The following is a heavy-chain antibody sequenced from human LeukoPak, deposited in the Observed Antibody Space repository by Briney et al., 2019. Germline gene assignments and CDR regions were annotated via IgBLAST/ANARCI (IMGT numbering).Heavy chain of an antibody. Sequence: PGGSLRLCCAAPGFTFSNYAISSVRQAPGKGLGWVSAISGRGGRTYYEVSVKGRFTISRDNSKNTLYLQMNSLRAEDTAVYYCAKNLGYCSGGSCHSGYYYYWGQGTLVTVSS. CDR1: GFTFSNYA. CDR3: AKNLGYCSGGSCHSGYYYY. D-gene: IGHD2-15*01. J-gene: IGHJ4*02. V-gene: IGHV3-23*02. CDR2: ISGRGGRT.